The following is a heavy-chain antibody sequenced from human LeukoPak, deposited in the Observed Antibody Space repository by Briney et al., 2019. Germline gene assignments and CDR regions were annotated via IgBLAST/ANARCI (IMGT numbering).Heavy chain of an antibody. CDR1: GGSFSGYY. CDR3: ARDGRSSGSYTY. V-gene: IGHV4-34*01. Sequence: PSETLSLTCAVYGGSFSGYYWSWIRQPPGKGLEWIGEINHSGSTNYNPSLKSRVTISVDTSKNQFSLKLTSVTAADTAVYYCARDGRSSGSYTYWGQGTLVTVSS. CDR2: INHSGST. D-gene: IGHD1-26*01. J-gene: IGHJ4*02.